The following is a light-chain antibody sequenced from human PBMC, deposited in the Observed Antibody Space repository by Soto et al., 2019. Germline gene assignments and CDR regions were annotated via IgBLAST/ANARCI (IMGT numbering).Light chain of an antibody. V-gene: IGKV3-11*01. CDR3: QQRSNWPLT. CDR2: DAS. CDR1: QSVSSY. J-gene: IGKJ4*01. Sequence: VLTQSPATLSLSPGERATLCCRASQSVSSYLAWYQQKPGQAPRLLIYDASNRATGIPARFSGSGSGTDFTLTISSLEPEDFAVYYCQQRSNWPLTFGGGTKVDIK.